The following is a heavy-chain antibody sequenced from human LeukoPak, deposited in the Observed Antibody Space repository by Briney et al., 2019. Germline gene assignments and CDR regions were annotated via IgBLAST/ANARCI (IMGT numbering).Heavy chain of an antibody. CDR1: GFTFSGYY. CDR3: VREGNEVLTKNFDH. J-gene: IGHJ4*02. D-gene: IGHD4/OR15-4a*01. CDR2: INPHSGVT. V-gene: IGHV1-2*02. Sequence: ASVKVSCKASGFTFSGYYIHWVRQAPGPGLEWMGYINPHSGVTSFPQKFQGRVTLSTDTSISAAYMELSSLISDDTAMYYCVREGNEVLTKNFDHWGQGALVTVSS.